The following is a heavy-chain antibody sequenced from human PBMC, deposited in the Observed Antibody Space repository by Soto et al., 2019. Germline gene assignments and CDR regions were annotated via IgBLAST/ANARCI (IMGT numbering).Heavy chain of an antibody. CDR2: ISYDGSNK. D-gene: IGHD1-7*01. CDR1: GFTFSSYA. CDR3: ARDLTWNYVY. V-gene: IGHV3-30-3*01. Sequence: SLGLSCAASGFTFSSYAMHWVRQAPGKGLEWVAVISYDGSNKYYADSVKGRFTISRDNSKNTLYLQMNSLRAEDTAVYYCARDLTWNYVYWGQGTLVTVSS. J-gene: IGHJ4*02.